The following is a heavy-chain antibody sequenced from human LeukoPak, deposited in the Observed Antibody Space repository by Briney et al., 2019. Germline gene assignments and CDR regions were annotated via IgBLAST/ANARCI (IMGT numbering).Heavy chain of an antibody. CDR2: IDPNTGDT. CDR1: GYTFTSYY. V-gene: IGHV1-2*06. CDR3: ARLGLHGSGTYYFFDY. J-gene: IGHJ4*02. D-gene: IGHD3-10*01. Sequence: ASVKVSCKASGYTFTSYYMHWVRQAPGQGLEWVGRIDPNTGDTIYAQNFQGRVTVTSATSISTAYMELSRLTSDDTAVYFCARLGLHGSGTYYFFDYWGQGTLVTVSS.